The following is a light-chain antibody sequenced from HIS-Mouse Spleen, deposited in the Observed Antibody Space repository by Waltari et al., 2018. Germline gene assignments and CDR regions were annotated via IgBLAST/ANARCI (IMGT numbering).Light chain of an antibody. J-gene: IGKJ1*01. Sequence: EIVLTQSPGTLSLSPGERANLSCRASQSVSSSYLAWYQQKPGQAPRLLVYGASSRAPGIPDRFSGSGSGTDFTLTISRLEPEDFAVYYCQQYGSSPWTFGQGTKVEIK. CDR3: QQYGSSPWT. CDR1: QSVSSSY. V-gene: IGKV3-20*01. CDR2: GAS.